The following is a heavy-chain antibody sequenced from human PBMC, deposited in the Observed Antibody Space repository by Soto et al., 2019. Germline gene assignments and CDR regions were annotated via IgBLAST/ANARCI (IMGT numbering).Heavy chain of an antibody. Sequence: GGSLRLSCAASGFSFADSAMHWVRQAPGQGLEWVSGISGSSGSTYYADSVKGRFTISRDNSKNTLYLQMNSLRAEDTAVYYCAKDGRYCSSTSCPRDAFDIWGQGTMVTVSS. D-gene: IGHD2-2*01. CDR1: GFSFADSA. CDR3: AKDGRYCSSTSCPRDAFDI. V-gene: IGHV3-23*01. CDR2: ISGSSGST. J-gene: IGHJ3*02.